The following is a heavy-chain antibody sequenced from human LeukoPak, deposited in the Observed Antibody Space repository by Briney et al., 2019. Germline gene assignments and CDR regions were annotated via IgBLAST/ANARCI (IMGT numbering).Heavy chain of an antibody. CDR3: ARGVMAARLYYFDY. CDR2: ITGSGDYT. J-gene: IGHJ4*02. Sequence: PGGSLRLSCAASGFSFCSHPMNWVRQAPGKGLEWGSGITGSGDYTSSIDSVQGRFTISRDNSKNMLFLQMNSVRAEDTAVYYCARGVMAARLYYFDYWGRGILVTVSS. V-gene: IGHV3-23*01. D-gene: IGHD2-21*01. CDR1: GFSFCSHP.